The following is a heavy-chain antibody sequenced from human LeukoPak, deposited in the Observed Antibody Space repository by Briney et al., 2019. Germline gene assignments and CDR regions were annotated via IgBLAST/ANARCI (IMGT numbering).Heavy chain of an antibody. Sequence: GGSLRLSCTASGFTFGDYAMSWFRQAPGKGLEWVGFIRSKAYGGTTEYAASVKGRFTISRDDSKSIAYLQMNSLKTEDTAVYYCTTDSSSWPNDDAFDIWGQGTMVTVSS. D-gene: IGHD6-13*01. J-gene: IGHJ3*02. CDR2: IRSKAYGGTT. V-gene: IGHV3-49*03. CDR1: GFTFGDYA. CDR3: TTDSSSWPNDDAFDI.